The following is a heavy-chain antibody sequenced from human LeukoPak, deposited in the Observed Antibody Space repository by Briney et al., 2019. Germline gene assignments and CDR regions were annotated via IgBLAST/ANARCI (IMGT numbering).Heavy chain of an antibody. Sequence: GGSLRLSCAASGLTFNSYAMHWVRQAPGKGLEWVAFIRYDGSNKYYADSVKGRFTISRDNSKNTLYLQMNSLRAEDTAVYYCAKVGAISSWYGHVDYWGQGTLVTVSS. CDR3: AKVGAISSWYGHVDY. D-gene: IGHD6-13*01. CDR2: IRYDGSNK. CDR1: GLTFNSYA. V-gene: IGHV3-30*02. J-gene: IGHJ4*02.